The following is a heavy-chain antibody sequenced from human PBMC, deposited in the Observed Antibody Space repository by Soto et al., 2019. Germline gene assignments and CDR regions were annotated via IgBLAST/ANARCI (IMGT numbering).Heavy chain of an antibody. CDR2: IYYSPST. Sequence: QLQLQESGPGLVKPSETLSLTCTVSGGSISSSSSYWGWIRQPPGKGLEWIGTIYYSPSTYYNPSLKGRVTISVDTSKNQFSLKLSSVTAADTAVYYCARQPLAGSAFDYWGQGTLVTVSS. V-gene: IGHV4-39*01. CDR1: GGSISSSSSY. CDR3: ARQPLAGSAFDY. D-gene: IGHD6-19*01. J-gene: IGHJ4*02.